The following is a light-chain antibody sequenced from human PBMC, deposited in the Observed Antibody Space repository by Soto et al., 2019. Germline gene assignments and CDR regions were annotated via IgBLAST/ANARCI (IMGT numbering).Light chain of an antibody. V-gene: IGKV3-15*01. CDR2: DAS. CDR3: HQYGSSGT. CDR1: ESVSRN. J-gene: IGKJ1*01. Sequence: EVVMTQSPATLSVSPGERATLSCRASESVSRNLAWYQQKPGQAPRLLIYDASTRATGIPDRFSGGGSGTEFTLTISSLHYEDFVVYYCHQYGSSGTFGQGTKVDIK.